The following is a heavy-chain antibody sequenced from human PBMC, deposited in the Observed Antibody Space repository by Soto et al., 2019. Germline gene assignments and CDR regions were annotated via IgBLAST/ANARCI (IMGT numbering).Heavy chain of an antibody. CDR2: SVSKTDGGTT. J-gene: IGHJ4*02. Sequence: EVQLVESGGGLVKPGGSLRLSCAATGFTFSNVWMSWVRQAPGKGLEWVGRSVSKTDGGTTDYSAPVRGRYAISRDDSKNTLYLQMNSLKTEDTAVYYCITLGPLGYWGQGTLVTVSS. V-gene: IGHV3-15*04. D-gene: IGHD7-27*01. CDR1: GFTFSNVW. CDR3: ITLGPLGY.